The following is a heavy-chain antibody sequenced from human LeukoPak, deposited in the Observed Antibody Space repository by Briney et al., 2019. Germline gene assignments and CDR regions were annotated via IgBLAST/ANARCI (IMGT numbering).Heavy chain of an antibody. Sequence: GGSLRLSCAASGFTFSSYAMHWVRQAPGKGLEWVAVISYDGSNKYYADSVKGRFTISRDNSKNTLYLQMNSLRAEDMAVYYCARGASGSYPAWGQGTLVTVSS. CDR2: ISYDGSNK. V-gene: IGHV3-30*04. D-gene: IGHD1-26*01. CDR3: ARGASGSYPA. CDR1: GFTFSSYA. J-gene: IGHJ4*02.